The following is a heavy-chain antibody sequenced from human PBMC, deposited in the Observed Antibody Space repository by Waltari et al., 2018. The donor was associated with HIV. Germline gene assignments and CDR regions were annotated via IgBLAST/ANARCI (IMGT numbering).Heavy chain of an antibody. Sequence: EVQLVESGGGLVKPGGSLRLHCLVSGFNVSASYMSWVRQAPGKGLEWVSVMFTGGTTYYADSVKGRVTISRDNSRNTVYLQMNNLRAEDTAVYYCATDDFLTYWGQGTPVTVSS. CDR3: ATDDFLTY. CDR2: MFTGGTT. D-gene: IGHD7-27*01. J-gene: IGHJ4*02. V-gene: IGHV3-66*01. CDR1: GFNVSASY.